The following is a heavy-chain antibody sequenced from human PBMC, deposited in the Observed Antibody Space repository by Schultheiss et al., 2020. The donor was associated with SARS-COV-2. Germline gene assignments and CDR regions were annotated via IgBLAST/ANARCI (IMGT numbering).Heavy chain of an antibody. J-gene: IGHJ4*02. Sequence: SETLSLTCAISGDSVSSNSDTWNWIRQSPSRGLEWLGRTYYRSKWYNDYAVSVKSRITINPDTSKNQFSLQLNSVTPEDTAVYYCARGTEADFDYWGQGILVTVSS. CDR3: ARGTEADFDY. CDR1: GDSVSSNSDT. CDR2: TYYRSKWYN. V-gene: IGHV6-1*01.